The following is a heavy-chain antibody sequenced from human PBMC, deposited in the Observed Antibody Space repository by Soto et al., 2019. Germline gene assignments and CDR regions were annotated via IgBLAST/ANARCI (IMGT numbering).Heavy chain of an antibody. CDR1: GFTFSSYS. D-gene: IGHD2-2*01. V-gene: IGHV3-21*01. CDR2: ISSSSSYI. Sequence: KPGGFLRLSCAASGFTFSSYSMNWVRQAPGKGLEWVSSISSSSSYIYYADSVKGRFTISRDNAKNSLYLQMNSLRAEDTAVYYCAAFVVVPTDAFDIWGQGTMVTVSS. J-gene: IGHJ3*02. CDR3: AAFVVVPTDAFDI.